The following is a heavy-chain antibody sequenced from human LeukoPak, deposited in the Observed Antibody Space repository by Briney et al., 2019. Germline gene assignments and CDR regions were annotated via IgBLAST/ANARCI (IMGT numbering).Heavy chain of an antibody. D-gene: IGHD1-26*01. J-gene: IGHJ3*02. CDR1: GYTFTSYA. CDR3: ARVLPDHIVGATYTFDI. CDR2: INAGNGNT. V-gene: IGHV1-3*01. Sequence: ASVKVSCKASGYTFTSYAMHWVRQAPGQRLEWMGWINAGNGNTKYSQKFQGRVTITRDTSASTAYMELSSLRSEDTAVYYCARVLPDHIVGATYTFDIWGQGTMVTVSS.